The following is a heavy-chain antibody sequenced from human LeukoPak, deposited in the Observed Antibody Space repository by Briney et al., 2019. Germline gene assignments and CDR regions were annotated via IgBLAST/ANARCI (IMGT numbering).Heavy chain of an antibody. V-gene: IGHV3-7*01. J-gene: IGHJ4*02. Sequence: GGSLRLSCAASGFTFSTSWMTWVRQAPGKGLEFVANIKHDGSEKYYVDSVKGRFTISRDNAKNSLDLQMNSLRVEDTGIYYCVKVAKYYYGSETYYFFEHWGQGTPVTASS. D-gene: IGHD3-10*01. CDR1: GFTFSTSW. CDR3: VKVAKYYYGSETYYFFEH. CDR2: IKHDGSEK.